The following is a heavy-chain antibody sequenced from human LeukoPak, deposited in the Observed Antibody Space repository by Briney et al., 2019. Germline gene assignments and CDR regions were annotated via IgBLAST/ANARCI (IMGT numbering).Heavy chain of an antibody. CDR3: ARVGSPSDYVWGSYRYYLDY. Sequence: PSETLSLTCTVSGGSISSGGYYWSWIRQHPGKGLEWIGYIYYSGSTYYNPSLKSRVTISVDTSKNQFSLKLSSVTAADTAVYYCARVGSPSDYVWGSYRYYLDYWGQGTLVTVSS. CDR1: GGSISSGGYY. D-gene: IGHD3-16*02. CDR2: IYYSGST. V-gene: IGHV4-31*03. J-gene: IGHJ4*02.